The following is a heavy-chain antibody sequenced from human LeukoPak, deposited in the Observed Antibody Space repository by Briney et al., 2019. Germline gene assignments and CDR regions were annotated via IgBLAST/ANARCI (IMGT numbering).Heavy chain of an antibody. CDR3: AKEYYDNSWWGTVDI. CDR1: GFTFSSFG. V-gene: IGHV3-30*02. J-gene: IGHJ3*02. Sequence: PGGSLRLSCAASGFTFSSFGMHWVRQAPGKGLEWVAFLRHDGGDKFYTDSVKGRFTISRDNSKNTLYLQMNSLRPEDTAVYYCAKEYYDNSWWGTVDICGQGTMVTVSP. D-gene: IGHD3-16*01. CDR2: LRHDGGDK.